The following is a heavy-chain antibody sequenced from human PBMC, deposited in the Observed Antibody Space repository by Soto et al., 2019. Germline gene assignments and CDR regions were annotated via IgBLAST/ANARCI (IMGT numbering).Heavy chain of an antibody. CDR2: IYHSGST. D-gene: IGHD2-15*01. J-gene: IGHJ6*02. V-gene: IGHV4-4*02. CDR1: GGSISSSNW. Sequence: TLSLTCAVSGGSISSSNWWSWVRQPPGKGLEWIGEIYHSGSTNYNPSLKSRVTISVDKSKNQFSLKLSSVTAADTAVYYFSRVVRAIYGLDVWSQAPTLTVSS. CDR3: SRVVRAIYGLDV.